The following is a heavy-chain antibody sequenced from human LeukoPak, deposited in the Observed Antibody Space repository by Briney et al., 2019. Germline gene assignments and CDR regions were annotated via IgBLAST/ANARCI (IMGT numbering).Heavy chain of an antibody. CDR1: GFTFDDYA. Sequence: PGGSLRLSCAASGFTFDDYAMHWVRQAPGKGLEWVSGISWNSGSIGYADSVKGRFTISRDNAKNSLYLQMNSLRAEDTALYYCAKDSGYDSSGELDYWGQGTLVTVSS. CDR2: ISWNSGSI. J-gene: IGHJ4*02. V-gene: IGHV3-9*01. CDR3: AKDSGYDSSGELDY. D-gene: IGHD3-22*01.